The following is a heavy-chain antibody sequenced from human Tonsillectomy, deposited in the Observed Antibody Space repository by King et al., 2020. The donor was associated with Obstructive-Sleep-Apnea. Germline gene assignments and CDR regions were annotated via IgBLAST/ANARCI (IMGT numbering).Heavy chain of an antibody. J-gene: IGHJ4*02. CDR2: IDPNSGGT. V-gene: IGHV1-2*02. D-gene: IGHD3-22*01. CDR3: ARDNPYFHSCGSYRTTDY. CDR1: EYTFIGYY. Sequence: VQLVESGAEVKKPGASVKVSCKTSEYTFIGYYMHWVRQAPGQGLEWMGWIDPNSGGTTYAQKFQGRVAMTRDTSISTAYMELSTLRSDDTAVYYCARDNPYFHSCGSYRTTDYWGQGTLVTVSS.